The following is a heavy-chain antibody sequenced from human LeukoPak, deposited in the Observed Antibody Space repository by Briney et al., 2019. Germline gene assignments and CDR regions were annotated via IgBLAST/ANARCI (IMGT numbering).Heavy chain of an antibody. D-gene: IGHD3-10*01. CDR1: GFTFSSYA. CDR3: AKSVYGSGSY. CDR2: ISGSGGST. Sequence: GGSLRLSCAASGFTFSSYAMSWVRQAPGKGLEWVSTISGSGGSTSYADSVKGRFTISRDDFKNTLYLQMNSLRAEDTAIYYCAKSVYGSGSYWGQGTLVTVSS. V-gene: IGHV3-23*01. J-gene: IGHJ4*02.